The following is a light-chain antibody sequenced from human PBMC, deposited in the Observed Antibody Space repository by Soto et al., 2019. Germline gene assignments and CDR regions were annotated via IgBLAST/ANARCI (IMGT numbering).Light chain of an antibody. J-gene: IGKJ4*01. CDR3: QQRTNWPLT. Sequence: EIVLTQSPATLSLSPGERATLSCRASRSVTTFLAWYQQKPGQAPRLLLYDASKRATGVPTRFSGSWSGTDFTLTISSLEPEDFAVFYCQQRTNWPLTFGGGTKVERK. CDR2: DAS. CDR1: RSVTTF. V-gene: IGKV3-11*01.